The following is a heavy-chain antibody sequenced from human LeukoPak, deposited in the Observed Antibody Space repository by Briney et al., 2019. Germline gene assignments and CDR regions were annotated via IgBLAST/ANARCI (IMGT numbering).Heavy chain of an antibody. Sequence: PSETLSLTCTVSGGSISSSNYYWGWIRQPPGKGLEWIGSIYYSGSTYYNPSLKSRDTISVDTSKNQFSLKLCSVTAADTAVYYCARDGYSSSELLGYWGQGTLVTVSS. D-gene: IGHD6-6*01. CDR2: IYYSGST. V-gene: IGHV4-39*07. CDR1: GGSISSSNYY. CDR3: ARDGYSSSELLGY. J-gene: IGHJ4*02.